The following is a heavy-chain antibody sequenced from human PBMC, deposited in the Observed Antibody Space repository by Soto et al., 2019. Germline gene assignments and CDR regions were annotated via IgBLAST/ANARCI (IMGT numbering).Heavy chain of an antibody. D-gene: IGHD3-10*01. CDR1: GGSFSGYY. CDR2: INHSGTT. J-gene: IGHJ5*02. V-gene: IGHV4-34*01. Sequence: QVQLQQWGAGLLKPSETLSLTCAVYGGSFSGYYWSWIRQPPGKGLEWIGEINHSGTTNYNPSLKSRVTISVDTSKNQFSLKLSSGAAADTAVYYCARGSAHLWFGESILNRCDPWGQGTLVTVSS. CDR3: ARGSAHLWFGESILNRCDP.